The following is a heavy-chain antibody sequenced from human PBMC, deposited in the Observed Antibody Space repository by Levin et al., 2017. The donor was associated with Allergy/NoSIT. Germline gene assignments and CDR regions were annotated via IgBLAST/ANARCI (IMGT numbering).Heavy chain of an antibody. D-gene: IGHD6-19*01. CDR1: GYDFDNFW. CDR2: IFPDDFDT. CDR3: ARLRPGGNSGWKYFDV. J-gene: IGHJ4*02. V-gene: IGHV5-51*01. Sequence: PGGSLRLSCQVSGYDFDNFWIAWVRQKPGQGLEWMGLIFPDDFDTRYSPSFEGQVTISVDKSIRTAYVQWRSLKATDPAVYYCARLRPGGNSGWKYFDVWGQGTQVTVSS.